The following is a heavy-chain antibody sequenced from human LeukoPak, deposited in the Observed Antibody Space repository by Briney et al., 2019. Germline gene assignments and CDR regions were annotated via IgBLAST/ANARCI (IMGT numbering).Heavy chain of an antibody. CDR1: GFTFRSYW. D-gene: IGHD6-13*01. V-gene: IGHV3-74*01. CDR2: INRDGSIT. J-gene: IGHJ4*02. Sequence: GGSLRLSCAASGFTFRSYWMHWVRQAPGKGLVWVSRINRDGSITNYADSVKGRFTISRDNAKNTLYLQMNSLGAEDTAVYYCARDTDSNFDYWGQGTLVTVSS. CDR3: ARDTDSNFDY.